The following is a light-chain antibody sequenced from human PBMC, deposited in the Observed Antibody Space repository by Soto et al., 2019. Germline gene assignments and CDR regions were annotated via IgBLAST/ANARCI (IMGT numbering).Light chain of an antibody. J-gene: IGKJ1*01. Sequence: DIQMTQSPSSVSASVGDRVTITCRASLTISSYLNWYQQKSGKAPKLLISAASSLESGVPPRFSGSGSGTDFTLTITSLQPEDFATYYCQQSHSIPWTFGQGTKVDIK. CDR1: LTISSY. CDR3: QQSHSIPWT. V-gene: IGKV1-39*01. CDR2: AAS.